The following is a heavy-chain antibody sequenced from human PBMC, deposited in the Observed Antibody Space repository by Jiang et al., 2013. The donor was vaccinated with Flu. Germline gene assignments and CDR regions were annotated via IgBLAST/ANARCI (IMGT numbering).Heavy chain of an antibody. J-gene: IGHJ6*02. CDR3: ARSIAVRSYYYYGMDV. D-gene: IGHD6-6*01. CDR2: INHSGST. Sequence: LLKPSETLSLTCAVYGGSFSGYYWSWIRQPPGKGLEWIGEINHSGSTNYNPSLKSRVTISVDTSKNQFSLKLSSVTAADTAVYYCARSIAVRSYYYYGMDVWGQGTTVTVSS. V-gene: IGHV4-34*01. CDR1: GGSFSGYY.